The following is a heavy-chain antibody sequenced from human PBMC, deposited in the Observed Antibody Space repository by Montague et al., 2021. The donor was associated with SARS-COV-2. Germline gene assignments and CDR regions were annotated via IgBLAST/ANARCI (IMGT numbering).Heavy chain of an antibody. CDR3: ASGRIYGSGSYYNPFVLFDF. Sequence: SETLSLTCTVSGGSISSSSYYWGWIRQPPGKGLEWIGSIYYSGSTYYNPSLKSRVTISVDTSKNQFSLKLSSVTAADTAVYYCASGRIYGSGSYYNPFVLFDFWGQGTLVTVSS. CDR1: GGSISSSSYY. V-gene: IGHV4-39*01. D-gene: IGHD3-10*01. J-gene: IGHJ4*02. CDR2: IYYSGST.